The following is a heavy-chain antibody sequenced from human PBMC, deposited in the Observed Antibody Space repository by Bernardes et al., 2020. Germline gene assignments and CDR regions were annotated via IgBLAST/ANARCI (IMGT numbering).Heavy chain of an antibody. CDR1: GFTFSSYS. J-gene: IGHJ4*02. CDR3: ARDRGGGYDY. CDR2: ISSSSSYI. D-gene: IGHD5-12*01. Sequence: GVSLRLSCAASGFTFSSYSMNWVRQAPGKGLEWVSSISSSSSYIYYADSVKGRFTISRDNAKNSLYLQMNSLRAEDTAVYYCARDRGGGYDYWGQGTLVTVSS. V-gene: IGHV3-21*01.